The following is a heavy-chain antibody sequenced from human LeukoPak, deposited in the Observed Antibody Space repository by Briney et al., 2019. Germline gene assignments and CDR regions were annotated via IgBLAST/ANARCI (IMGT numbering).Heavy chain of an antibody. J-gene: IGHJ4*02. Sequence: GRSLRLSCAASGFTFSSYAMRWVRQVPGNGLVWVSRINPGGSSITYADSVKGRFTISRDNAKNTLYLQMGSLRAEDTGVYYCARSNQADDYWGQGTLVTVSS. CDR1: GFTFSSYA. D-gene: IGHD1-14*01. CDR3: ARSNQADDY. V-gene: IGHV3-74*01. CDR2: INPGGSSI.